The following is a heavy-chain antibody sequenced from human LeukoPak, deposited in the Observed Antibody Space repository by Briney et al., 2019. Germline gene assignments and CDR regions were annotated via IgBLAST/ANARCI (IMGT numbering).Heavy chain of an antibody. CDR1: GFTFSSYG. D-gene: IGHD6-6*01. J-gene: IGHJ4*02. CDR3: AKGGSSSLSMLDY. Sequence: GGSLRLSCAASGFTFSSYGMHWVRQAPGKGLEWVAVIWYDGSNKYYADSVKGRFTISRDNSKNTLYLQMNSLRAEDTAVYYCAKGGSSSLSMLDYWGQGTLVTVSS. CDR2: IWYDGSNK. V-gene: IGHV3-33*06.